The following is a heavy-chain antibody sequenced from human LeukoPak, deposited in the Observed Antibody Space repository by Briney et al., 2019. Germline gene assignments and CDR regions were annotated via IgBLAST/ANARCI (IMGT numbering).Heavy chain of an antibody. CDR3: ARETLYDGYNRMGYFDY. CDR2: IYTSGSN. D-gene: IGHD5-24*01. Sequence: SETLSLTCTVSGGSISSYYWSWVRQPAGKGLEWVGRIYTSGSNNYNPSFKSGVTISVKNPKNQFSLKLSSMTAADTAVFFCARETLYDGYNRMGYFDYWGQGTLVTVSS. J-gene: IGHJ4*02. V-gene: IGHV4-4*07. CDR1: GGSISSYY.